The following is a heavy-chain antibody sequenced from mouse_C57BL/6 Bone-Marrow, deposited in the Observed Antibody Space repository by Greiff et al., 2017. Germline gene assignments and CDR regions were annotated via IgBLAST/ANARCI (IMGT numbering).Heavy chain of an antibody. Sequence: EVQLVESGGDLVKPGGSLKFSCAASGFTFSSYGMSWVRQTPDKRLEWVATISSGGSYTYYPDSVKGRFTISRDNAKNTLYLQMSSLKSEDTAMYYCARRRNYEDYWGQGTTLTVSS. CDR2: ISSGGSYT. CDR3: ARRRNYEDY. CDR1: GFTFSSYG. J-gene: IGHJ2*01. V-gene: IGHV5-6*01. D-gene: IGHD2-1*01.